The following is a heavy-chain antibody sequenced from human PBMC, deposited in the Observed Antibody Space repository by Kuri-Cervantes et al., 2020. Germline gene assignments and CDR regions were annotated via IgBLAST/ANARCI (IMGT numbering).Heavy chain of an antibody. J-gene: IGHJ3*02. D-gene: IGHD3-16*01. CDR2: IHNSGST. V-gene: IGHV4-34*01. Sequence: SETLSLTCAVSGGSFSGYSCSWIRQPPGKGLEWIGEIHNSGSTNYNPSLTGRLTISLDTSKDQFSLKVSSVTAADTAVYYCARDRKRGEAFDIWGQGTMVTVSS. CDR3: ARDRKRGEAFDI. CDR1: GGSFSGYS.